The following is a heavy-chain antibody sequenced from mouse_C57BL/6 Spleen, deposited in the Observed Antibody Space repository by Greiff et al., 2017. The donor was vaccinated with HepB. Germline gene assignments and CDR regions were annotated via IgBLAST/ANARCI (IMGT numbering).Heavy chain of an antibody. D-gene: IGHD3-2*02. CDR1: GYAFSSSW. V-gene: IGHV1-82*01. CDR3: AIHSSGTVLFDY. Sequence: QAQLQQSGPELVKPGASVKISCKASGYAFSSSWMNWVKQRPGKGLEWIGRIYPGDGDTNYNGKFKGKATLTADKSSSTAYMQLSSLTSEDSAVYFCAIHSSGTVLFDYWGQGTTLTVSS. J-gene: IGHJ2*01. CDR2: IYPGDGDT.